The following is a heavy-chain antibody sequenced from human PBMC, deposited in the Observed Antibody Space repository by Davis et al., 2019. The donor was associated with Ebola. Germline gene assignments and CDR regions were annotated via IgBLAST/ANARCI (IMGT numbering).Heavy chain of an antibody. D-gene: IGHD3-22*01. CDR3: ARVVVLRDDAFDI. CDR1: GYTFTGYY. Sequence: ASVKVSCKDSGYTFTGYYMHWVRQAPGQGLEWMGWINPNSGGTNYAQKFQGRVTMTEDTSTVTAYMELSSLGSADTAVYSCARVVVLRDDAFDIWGQGTMVTVSS. CDR2: INPNSGGT. V-gene: IGHV1-2*02. J-gene: IGHJ3*02.